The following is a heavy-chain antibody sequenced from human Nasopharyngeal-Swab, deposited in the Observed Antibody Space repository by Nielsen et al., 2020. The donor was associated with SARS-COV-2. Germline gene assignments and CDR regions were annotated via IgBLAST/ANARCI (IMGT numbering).Heavy chain of an antibody. CDR3: AKDYIRRGSN. Sequence: GSLRLSCAASGFTFSSYAMSWVRQAPGKGLEWVSAISGGTGGTFYADSVKSRFTISRDNSKNTLFLQMNSLRAEDTAVYYCAKDYIRRGSNWGQGTLVTVSS. D-gene: IGHD2-15*01. V-gene: IGHV3-23*01. J-gene: IGHJ4*02. CDR1: GFTFSSYA. CDR2: ISGGTGGT.